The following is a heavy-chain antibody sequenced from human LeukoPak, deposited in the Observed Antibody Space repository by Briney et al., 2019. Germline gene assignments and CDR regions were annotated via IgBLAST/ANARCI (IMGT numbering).Heavy chain of an antibody. CDR3: AKNGEPHYYMDV. J-gene: IGHJ6*03. D-gene: IGHD1-14*01. V-gene: IGHV3-7*03. CDR2: IKQDGSEK. CDR1: GFTFSSYW. Sequence: GGSLRLSCAASGFTFSSYWMSWVRQAPGKGLEWVANIKQDGSEKYYVDSVKGRFTSSRDYSKRTVYLQMNSLRAEDTAVYYCAKNGEPHYYMDVLGKGTTVTVSS.